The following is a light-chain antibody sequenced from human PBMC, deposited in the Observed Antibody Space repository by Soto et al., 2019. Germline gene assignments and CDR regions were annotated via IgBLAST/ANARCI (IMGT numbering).Light chain of an antibody. CDR2: LNSDGSH. Sequence: QLVLTQSPSASASLGASVKLTCTLSSGHSTYAIAWHQQQPEKGPRYLMKLNSDGSHTKGDGIPDRFSGSSSGAERYLTISSLQSEDEADYYCQTWGTGILVAFGGGTKLTVL. V-gene: IGLV4-69*01. CDR1: SGHSTYA. J-gene: IGLJ2*01. CDR3: QTWGTGILVA.